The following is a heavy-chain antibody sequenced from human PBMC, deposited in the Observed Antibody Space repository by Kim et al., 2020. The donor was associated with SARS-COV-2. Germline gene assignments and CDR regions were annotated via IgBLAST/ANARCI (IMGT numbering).Heavy chain of an antibody. V-gene: IGHV3-30*18. D-gene: IGHD6-13*01. CDR3: AKDWGAQQPHDY. CDR2: ISYDGSNK. CDR1: GFTFSSYG. Sequence: GGSLRLSCAASGFTFSSYGMHWVRQAPGKGLEWVAVISYDGSNKYYADSVKGRFTISRDNSKNTLYLQMNSLRAEDTAVYYCAKDWGAQQPHDYWGQGTLVTVSS. J-gene: IGHJ4*02.